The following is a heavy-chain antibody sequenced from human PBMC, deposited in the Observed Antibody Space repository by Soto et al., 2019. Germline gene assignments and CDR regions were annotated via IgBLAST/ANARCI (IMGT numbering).Heavy chain of an antibody. Sequence: QVQLQESGPGLVKPSGTLSLTCAVSGGSISSSNWWSWVRQPPGKGLEWIGEIYHSGSTNYNPSLKSRVTISVDKSKNQVSLKLSSVTSADTAVYYCARFRGWASGHDFCDSWGQGTLVTVSS. CDR3: ARFRGWASGHDFCDS. V-gene: IGHV4-4*02. D-gene: IGHD5-12*01. CDR1: GGSISSSNW. J-gene: IGHJ4*02. CDR2: IYHSGST.